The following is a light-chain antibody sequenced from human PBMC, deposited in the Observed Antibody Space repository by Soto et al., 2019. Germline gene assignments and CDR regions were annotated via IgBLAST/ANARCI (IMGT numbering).Light chain of an antibody. Sequence: QSALTQPASVSGAPGQSITIPCTGTSSDVGGYNYVSWYQQHPGKAPKLMIYDVSNRPSGVSNRFSGSKSGNTASLTISGLQAEDEADYYCSSYTSRSYVVFGGGTKLTVL. V-gene: IGLV2-14*01. CDR3: SSYTSRSYVV. J-gene: IGLJ2*01. CDR1: SSDVGGYNY. CDR2: DVS.